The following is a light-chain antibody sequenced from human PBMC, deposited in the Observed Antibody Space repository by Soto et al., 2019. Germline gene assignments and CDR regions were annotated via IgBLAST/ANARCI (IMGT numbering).Light chain of an antibody. Sequence: EIVMTQSPATLSVSPGERATLSCRASQSVSSTLAWYQQKPGQAPRLLIYGASTRATGIPARFSGSGSGTDFTLNISSLQSEEFAVYYCQQDNNWPPWTFGQGPKVEIK. J-gene: IGKJ1*01. CDR3: QQDNNWPPWT. CDR1: QSVSST. CDR2: GAS. V-gene: IGKV3-15*01.